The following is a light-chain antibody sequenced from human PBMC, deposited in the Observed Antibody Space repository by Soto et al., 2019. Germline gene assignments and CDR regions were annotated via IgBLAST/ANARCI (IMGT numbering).Light chain of an antibody. J-gene: IGLJ7*01. V-gene: IGLV1-40*01. CDR2: GNT. CDR3: QSYDSSPSGYV. CDR1: SSNIGAGYP. Sequence: QSVLTQPPSVSGAPGQRITISCTGSSSNIGAGYPIHWYQQLPGTAPRLLIFGNTIRPSGVPARFSGSRSGLAITGLQAEDEADYYCQSYDSSPSGYVFGAGTRLTVL.